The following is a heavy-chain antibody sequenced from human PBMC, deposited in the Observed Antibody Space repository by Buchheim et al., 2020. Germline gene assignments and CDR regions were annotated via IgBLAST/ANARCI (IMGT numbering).Heavy chain of an antibody. V-gene: IGHV3-30*18. Sequence: QVQLVESGGGVVQPGRSLRLSCAASGFTFSTYVMHWVRQAPGKGLEWVAVISYDGSNKYFADSLKGRFTISRDNSTNTVYLQMNSLRAEDTAVYYCAKVLSGGQVWDSVGFWGQGTL. CDR2: ISYDGSNK. J-gene: IGHJ4*02. CDR3: AKVLSGGQVWDSVGF. D-gene: IGHD1-26*01. CDR1: GFTFSTYV.